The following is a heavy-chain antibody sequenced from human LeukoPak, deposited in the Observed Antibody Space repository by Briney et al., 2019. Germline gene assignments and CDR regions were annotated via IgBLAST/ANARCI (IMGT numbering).Heavy chain of an antibody. J-gene: IGHJ5*02. D-gene: IGHD2-15*01. CDR1: GYSISSGNY. CDR2: VYNSGST. CDR3: ARDKVGWPPT. Sequence: SETLSLTCTVSGYSISSGNYWGWIRQTPGKGLEWIGSVYNSGSTYYNPSLKSRVTISVDTSKNQFSLKLSSVTAADTAVYYCARDKVGWPPTWGQGTLVTVSS. V-gene: IGHV4-38-2*02.